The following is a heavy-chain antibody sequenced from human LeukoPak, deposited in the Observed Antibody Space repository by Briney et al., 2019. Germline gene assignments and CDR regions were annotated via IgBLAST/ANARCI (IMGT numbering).Heavy chain of an antibody. D-gene: IGHD1-26*01. Sequence: SVKVSCKASGYTFTSNYIHWVRQAPGQGLEWMGGIIPIFGTANYAQKFQGRVTITADESTSTAYMELSSLRSEDTAVYYCARGSIRTLRSASGSYTFDYWGQGTLVTVSS. J-gene: IGHJ4*02. CDR3: ARGSIRTLRSASGSYTFDY. CDR1: GYTFTSNY. CDR2: IIPIFGTA. V-gene: IGHV1-69*13.